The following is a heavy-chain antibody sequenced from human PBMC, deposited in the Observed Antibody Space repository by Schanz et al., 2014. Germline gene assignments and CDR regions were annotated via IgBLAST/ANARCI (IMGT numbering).Heavy chain of an antibody. CDR2: ISGSGGST. V-gene: IGHV3-23*01. CDR3: AKGRFGELSAFDI. J-gene: IGHJ3*02. CDR1: TSIFNHAW. D-gene: IGHD3-10*01. Sequence: EVQLLESGGGLVKPGGSLRLSCAASTSIFNHAWMSWVRQAPGKGLEWVSAISGSGGSTYYADSVKGRFTISRDNSKNTLYLQMNSLRAEDTAVYYCAKGRFGELSAFDIWGQGTMXTVAS.